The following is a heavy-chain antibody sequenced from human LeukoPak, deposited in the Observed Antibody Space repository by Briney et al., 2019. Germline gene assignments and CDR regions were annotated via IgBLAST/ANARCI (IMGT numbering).Heavy chain of an antibody. V-gene: IGHV5-51*01. D-gene: IGHD5-12*01. CDR1: GYIFSNYW. J-gene: IGHJ5*02. Sequence: GESLKISCKGSGYIFSNYWICWVRQMPGKGLEWMGIIYPGDSGTKYSPSFQGQVTISADKSINTAYLQWSSLQASDTAMYYCARRRGYSGYDFWFDPWGQGTLVTVSS. CDR3: ARRRGYSGYDFWFDP. CDR2: IYPGDSGT.